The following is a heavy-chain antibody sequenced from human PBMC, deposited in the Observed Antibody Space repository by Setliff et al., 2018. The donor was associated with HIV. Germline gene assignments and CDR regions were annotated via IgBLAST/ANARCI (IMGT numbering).Heavy chain of an antibody. Sequence: SETLSLTCTVSGYSISSRYYWGWIRQSPGKGLEWIGSIYHSGSTQYNPSLKSRVTISVDTPKNQFSLKLTSVTAADTAVYYCASTRIRLIRGAVISNLRTPYFDYWGPGSLVTVSS. D-gene: IGHD3-10*01. CDR1: GYSISSRYY. CDR2: IYHSGST. J-gene: IGHJ4*02. CDR3: ASTRIRLIRGAVISNLRTPYFDY. V-gene: IGHV4-38-2*02.